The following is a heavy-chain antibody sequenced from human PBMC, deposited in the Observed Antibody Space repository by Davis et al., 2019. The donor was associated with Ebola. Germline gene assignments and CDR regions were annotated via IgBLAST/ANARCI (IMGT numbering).Heavy chain of an antibody. D-gene: IGHD1-7*01. CDR3: ANDPLRVGTGTFEN. J-gene: IGHJ4*02. CDR2: ISGSGEKI. CDR1: GSTFSTYV. Sequence: GESLKISCAASGSTFSTYVMSWVRQAPGKGLEWVSAISGSGEKIYYADSVKGRFTISRDNSKSTLYVQMNSLRDEDTAVYYCANDPLRVGTGTFENWGQGTLVTVSS. V-gene: IGHV3-23*01.